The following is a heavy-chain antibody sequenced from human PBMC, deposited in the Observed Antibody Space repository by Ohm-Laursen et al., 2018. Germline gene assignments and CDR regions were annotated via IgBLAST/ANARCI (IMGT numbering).Heavy chain of an antibody. J-gene: IGHJ4*02. CDR1: GGSFSGYY. Sequence: SETLSLTCAVYGGSFSGYYWSWIRQPPGKGLEWIGEINHSGSTNYNPSLKSRVTTSVDTSKNQFSLKLSSVTAADTAVYYCARGEDDFWSGYWDWGQGTPVTVSS. CDR2: INHSGST. D-gene: IGHD3-3*01. V-gene: IGHV4-34*01. CDR3: ARGEDDFWSGYWD.